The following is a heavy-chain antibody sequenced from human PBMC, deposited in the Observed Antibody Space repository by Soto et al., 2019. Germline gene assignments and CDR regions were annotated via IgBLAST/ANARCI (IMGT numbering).Heavy chain of an antibody. V-gene: IGHV1-18*01. CDR3: SGCIMVGGCFDPNYYPGVDV. CDR1: GYTFTNYG. CDR2: ISGYDGNT. Sequence: QVQLVQSGAEVKKPGASVTVSCKTSGYTFTNYGINWVRQAPGQGLAWMGWISGYDGNTNYAQTGQGRVTMTTDTATDTVYMELRSLISDDTAIYYCSGCIMVGGCFDPNYYPGVDVWGQGTTVTVSS. D-gene: IGHD3-16*01. J-gene: IGHJ6*02.